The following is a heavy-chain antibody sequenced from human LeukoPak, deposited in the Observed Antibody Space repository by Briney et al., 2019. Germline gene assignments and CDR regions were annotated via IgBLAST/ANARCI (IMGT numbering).Heavy chain of an antibody. D-gene: IGHD3-3*01. CDR2: TNPIFGTA. V-gene: IGHV1-69*05. CDR3: ARTPRGASWSGYVHFAD. CDR1: GDTFSRNG. J-gene: IGHJ4*02. Sequence: ASVTVSCKTSGDTFSRNGISWVRQAPGQGLQWLGGTNPIFGTANYAQKFQGRVTITTDESTSTVYLELTSLTSDDRGVYYCARTPRGASWSGYVHFADWGQGSLVIVSS.